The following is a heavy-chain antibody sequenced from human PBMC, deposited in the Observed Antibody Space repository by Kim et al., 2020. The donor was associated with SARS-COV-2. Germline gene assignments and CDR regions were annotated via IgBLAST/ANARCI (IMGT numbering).Heavy chain of an antibody. CDR1: GFTFSSYG. CDR2: ISYDGSNK. CDR3: AKLGSDSSGPDAFDI. Sequence: GGSLRLSCAASGFTFSSYGMHWVRQAPGKGLEWVAVISYDGSNKYYADSVKGRFTISRDNSKNTLYLQMNSLRAEDTAVYYCAKLGSDSSGPDAFDIWG. D-gene: IGHD3-22*01. J-gene: IGHJ3*02. V-gene: IGHV3-30*18.